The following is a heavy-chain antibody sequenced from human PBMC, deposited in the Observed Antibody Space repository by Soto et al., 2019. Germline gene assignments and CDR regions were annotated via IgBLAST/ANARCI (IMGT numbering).Heavy chain of an antibody. CDR3: AREKAVAGNDAFDI. D-gene: IGHD6-19*01. J-gene: IGHJ3*02. CDR1: GGTFSSYT. CDR2: IIPILGIA. Sequence: QVQLVQSGAEVKKPGSSVKVSCKASGGTFSSYTISWVRQAPGQGLEWMGRIIPILGIANYAQKFQGRVTITADKSTSTAYMELSSLRSEYTAVYYCAREKAVAGNDAFDIWGQGTMVTVSS. V-gene: IGHV1-69*08.